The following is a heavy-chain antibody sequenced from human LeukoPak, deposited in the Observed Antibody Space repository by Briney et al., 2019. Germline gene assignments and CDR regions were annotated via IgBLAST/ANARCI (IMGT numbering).Heavy chain of an antibody. CDR1: GYTFTGYY. Sequence: GASVKVSCKASGYTFTGYYMHWVRQAPGQGLEWMGWINPNSGGTNYAQKFQGRVTMTTDTSTSTAYMELRSLRSDDTAVYYCARGGEDCSSTSCYYYYGMDVWGKGTTVTVSS. J-gene: IGHJ6*04. D-gene: IGHD2-2*01. CDR3: ARGGEDCSSTSCYYYYGMDV. V-gene: IGHV1-2*02. CDR2: INPNSGGT.